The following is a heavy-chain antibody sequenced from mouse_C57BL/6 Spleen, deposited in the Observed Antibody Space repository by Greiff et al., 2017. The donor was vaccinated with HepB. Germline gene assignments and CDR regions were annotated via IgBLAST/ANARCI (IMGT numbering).Heavy chain of an antibody. V-gene: IGHV5-9*01. CDR1: GFTFSSYT. CDR3: ARRGYYYGSSYGFAY. J-gene: IGHJ3*01. CDR2: ISGGGGNT. Sequence: EVQLQESGGGLVKPGGSLKLSCAASGFTFSSYTMSWVRQTPEKRLEWVATISGGGGNTYYPDSVKGRFTISRDNAKNTLYLQMSSLRSEDTALYYCARRGYYYGSSYGFAYWGQGTLVTVSA. D-gene: IGHD1-1*01.